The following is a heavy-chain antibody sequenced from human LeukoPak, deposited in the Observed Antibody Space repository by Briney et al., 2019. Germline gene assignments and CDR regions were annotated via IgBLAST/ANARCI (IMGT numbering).Heavy chain of an antibody. J-gene: IGHJ6*03. V-gene: IGHV1-69*06. CDR2: IIPIFGTA. CDR3: ARDLGGTYRISYYSYMDV. Sequence: ASVKVSCKASGGTFSSSAINWVRLALGPGLEWVGGIIPIFGTAKYAQRFQGRVTITADTSTSTAYMELSSLRSEDTAVYYCARDLGGTYRISYYSYMDVWGKGTTVTVSS. CDR1: GGTFSSSA.